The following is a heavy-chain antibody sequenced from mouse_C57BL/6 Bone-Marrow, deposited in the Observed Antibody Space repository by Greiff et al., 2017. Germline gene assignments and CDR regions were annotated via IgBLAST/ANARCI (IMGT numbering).Heavy chain of an antibody. CDR3: APIYYGNYYAMDY. J-gene: IGHJ4*01. V-gene: IGHV14-2*01. D-gene: IGHD2-1*01. CDR2: IDPEDGET. Sequence: VQLQQSGAELVKPGASVKLSCTASGFNIKDYYMHWVKQRTEQGLEWIGRIDPEDGETKYAPKFQGKATITADTSSNPAYLQLSSLTSEDTAVYYCAPIYYGNYYAMDYWGQGTSVTVSS. CDR1: GFNIKDYY.